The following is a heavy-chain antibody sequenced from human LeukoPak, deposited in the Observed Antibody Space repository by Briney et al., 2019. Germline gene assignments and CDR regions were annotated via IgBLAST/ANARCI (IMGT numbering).Heavy chain of an antibody. CDR3: TTERVDIVATNAFDI. CDR2: IKSKTDGGTT. Sequence: GGSLRLSCAASGFTFSNAWMSWVRQAPGKGLEWVGRIKSKTDGGTTDYAAPVKGRFTISRDDSKNTLYLQMNSLKTEDTAVYYCTTERVDIVATNAFDIWGQGTMVTVSS. V-gene: IGHV3-15*01. D-gene: IGHD5-12*01. J-gene: IGHJ3*02. CDR1: GFTFSNAW.